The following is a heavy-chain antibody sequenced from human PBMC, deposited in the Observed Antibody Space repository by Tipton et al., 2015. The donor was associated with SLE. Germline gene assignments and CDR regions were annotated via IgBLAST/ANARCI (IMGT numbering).Heavy chain of an antibody. Sequence: TLSLTCTVSGGSVSGDYWSWIRQPPGRGLEWIGYIYTSGTTLYNPSLKSRVTISVDTSKNQFYLEVHSVTAADTAIYYCARVGYSGTSPYYYYYMDVWGKGTTVTVSS. CDR3: ARVGYSGTSPYYYYYMDV. CDR2: IYTSGTT. D-gene: IGHD1-26*01. V-gene: IGHV4-4*08. CDR1: GGSVSGDY. J-gene: IGHJ6*03.